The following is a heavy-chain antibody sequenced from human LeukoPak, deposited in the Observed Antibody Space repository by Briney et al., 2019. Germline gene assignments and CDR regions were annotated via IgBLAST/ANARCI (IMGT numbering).Heavy chain of an antibody. CDR3: ARGVPDYYDSSGEAFDI. Sequence: GGSLRLSCAASGFTFSSYGMHWVRQAPGKGLEWVAVIWYDGGNKYYADSVKGRFTISRDNSKNTLYLQMNSLRAEDTAVYYCARGVPDYYDSSGEAFDIWGQGTMVTVSS. CDR2: IWYDGGNK. J-gene: IGHJ3*02. V-gene: IGHV3-33*01. CDR1: GFTFSSYG. D-gene: IGHD3-22*01.